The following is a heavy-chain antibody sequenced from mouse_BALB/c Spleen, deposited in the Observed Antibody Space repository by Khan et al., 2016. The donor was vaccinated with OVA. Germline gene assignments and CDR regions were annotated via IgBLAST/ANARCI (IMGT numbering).Heavy chain of an antibody. V-gene: IGHV3-2*02. CDR2: ISYSGNT. CDR3: ARVYGGDFDY. CDR1: GYSITTDYA. Sequence: EVQLVESGPGLVKPSQSLSLTCTVTGYSITTDYAWNWIRQFPRKKLEWMGFISYSGNTKYNPSLKSRISITRDTSKNQFFLQLKSVTTEDTARYYCARVYGGDFDYWGQGTTLTVSS. D-gene: IGHD1-1*02. J-gene: IGHJ2*01.